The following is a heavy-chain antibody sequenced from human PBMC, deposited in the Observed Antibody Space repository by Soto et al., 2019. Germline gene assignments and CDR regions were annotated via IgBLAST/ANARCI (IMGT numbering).Heavy chain of an antibody. CDR2: IYPGGSDT. V-gene: IGHV5-51*01. Sequence: GESLKISCKGSGYSFTSYWIGWVRQMPGKGLEWMGIIYPGGSDTRYSPSFQGQVTISADKSISTAYLQWSSLKASDTAMYYCARQKLEYQLLSPYYYYGMDVWGQGTTVTVSS. CDR1: GYSFTSYW. D-gene: IGHD2-2*01. CDR3: ARQKLEYQLLSPYYYYGMDV. J-gene: IGHJ6*02.